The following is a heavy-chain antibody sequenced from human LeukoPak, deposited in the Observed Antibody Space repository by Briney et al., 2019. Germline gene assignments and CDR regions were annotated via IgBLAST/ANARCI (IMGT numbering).Heavy chain of an antibody. V-gene: IGHV3-30*18. CDR2: ISYDGSNK. CDR3: AKDHQPYYCGSGSYFDY. D-gene: IGHD3-10*01. J-gene: IGHJ4*02. Sequence: TGGSLRLSCAASGFTFSDYNMHWVRQAPGKGLEWVAVISYDGSNKYYADSVRGRFTISRDDSKNTLYLQMNSLTDEDTAVYYCAKDHQPYYCGSGSYFDYWGQGTLVTVSS. CDR1: GFTFSDYN.